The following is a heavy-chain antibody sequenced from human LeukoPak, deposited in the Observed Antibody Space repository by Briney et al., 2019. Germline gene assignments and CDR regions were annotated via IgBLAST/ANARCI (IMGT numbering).Heavy chain of an antibody. D-gene: IGHD2-8*02. Sequence: PSETLSLTCVVSGYSINSGYDWGWIRPSPGTGLEWIGSIYYSGITSYNPSLKTRVIISADTSKNQFSLNLNSVTAGDTAVYYCGKRLGRPNTGIDSWGQGTLVTVSS. J-gene: IGHJ4*02. CDR2: IYYSGIT. CDR3: GKRLGRPNTGIDS. V-gene: IGHV4-38-2*01. CDR1: GYSINSGYD.